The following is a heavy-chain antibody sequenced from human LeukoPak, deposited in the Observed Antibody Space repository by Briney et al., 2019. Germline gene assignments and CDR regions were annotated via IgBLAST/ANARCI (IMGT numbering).Heavy chain of an antibody. D-gene: IGHD5-18*01. V-gene: IGHV3-11*04. J-gene: IGHJ2*01. Sequence: GGSLRLSCAVSGFTFSDYYMSWIRQAPGKGLEWVSYISSSGSTIYYADSVKGRFTISRDNAKNSLYLQMNSLRAEDTAVYYCASMNVDTAMARASWYFDLWGRGTLVTVSS. CDR1: GFTFSDYY. CDR3: ASMNVDTAMARASWYFDL. CDR2: ISSSGSTI.